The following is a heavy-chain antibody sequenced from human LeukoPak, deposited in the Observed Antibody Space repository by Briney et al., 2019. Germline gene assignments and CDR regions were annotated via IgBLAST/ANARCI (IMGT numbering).Heavy chain of an antibody. D-gene: IGHD3-9*01. V-gene: IGHV3-48*03. CDR2: ISSSGSTI. CDR3: ARVTGEINDY. Sequence: PGGSLRLSCAASGFTFSSYEMNWVRQAPGKGLEWVSYISSSGSTIYYADSVKGRFTISRDNAKNSLYLQMDSLRVEDTAIYYCARVTGEINDYWGQGTLVTVSS. CDR1: GFTFSSYE. J-gene: IGHJ4*02.